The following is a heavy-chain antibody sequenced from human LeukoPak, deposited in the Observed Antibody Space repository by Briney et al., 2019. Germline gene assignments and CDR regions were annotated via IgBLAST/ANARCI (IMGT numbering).Heavy chain of an antibody. V-gene: IGHV4-30-2*01. CDR3: AGTGVTFDY. J-gene: IGHJ4*02. Sequence: SETLSLTCTVSGGSISSGGYYWSWIRQPPGKGLEWIGWFSHTGSTYYNPSLKSRVTISVDRSNNQFSLKLRSMTAADTAVYYCAGTGVTFDYWGQGTLVIVSS. CDR1: GGSISSGGYY. CDR2: FSHTGST. D-gene: IGHD4-23*01.